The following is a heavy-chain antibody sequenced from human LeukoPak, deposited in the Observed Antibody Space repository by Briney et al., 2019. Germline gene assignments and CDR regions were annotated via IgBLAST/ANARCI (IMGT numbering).Heavy chain of an antibody. J-gene: IGHJ4*02. D-gene: IGHD2-15*01. CDR3: ARGYCSGGSCYFDY. CDR1: GFTFSRNA. V-gene: IGHV3-30-3*01. CDR2: TSHEGDKS. Sequence: GRSLRLSCAASGFTFSRNAMHWVRQAPGKGLEWVAVTSHEGDKSYYSDSVKGRFTMSRDNSKNTLYLQMASLRPEDTAVYYCARGYCSGGSCYFDYWGQGTLVTVSS.